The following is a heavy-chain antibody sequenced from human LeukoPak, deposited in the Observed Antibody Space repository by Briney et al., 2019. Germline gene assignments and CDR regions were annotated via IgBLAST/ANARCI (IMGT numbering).Heavy chain of an antibody. D-gene: IGHD5-12*01. Sequence: SETLSLTCSVSGGSISGYYWSWIRQPPGKGLEWIGEINHSGSTNYNPSLKSRVTISVDTSKNQFSLKLSSVTAADTAVYYCARGRRNVDIVATILSSSSPYSSSWYFDYWGQGTLVTVSS. J-gene: IGHJ4*02. CDR3: ARGRRNVDIVATILSSSSPYSSSWYFDY. CDR2: INHSGST. CDR1: GGSISGYY. V-gene: IGHV4-34*01.